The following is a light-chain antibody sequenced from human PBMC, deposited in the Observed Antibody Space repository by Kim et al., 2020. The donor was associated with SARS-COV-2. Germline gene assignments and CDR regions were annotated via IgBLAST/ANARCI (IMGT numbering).Light chain of an antibody. V-gene: IGLV6-57*04. Sequence: NFMLTQPHSVSESPGKTVIISCTRSSGSIASNYVQWYQQRPGSVPTTVIYEDNQRPSGVPDRFSGSIDSSSNSASLTISGLKTEDEADYYCQSYDSSNQVFGGGTQLTVL. CDR3: QSYDSSNQV. CDR2: EDN. J-gene: IGLJ2*01. CDR1: SGSIASNY.